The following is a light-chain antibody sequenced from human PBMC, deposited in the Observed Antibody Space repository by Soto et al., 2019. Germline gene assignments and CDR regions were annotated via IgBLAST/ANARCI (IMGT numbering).Light chain of an antibody. CDR3: QQAYRFPLT. V-gene: IGKV1-12*01. Sequence: DIQMTQSPSSVSASVGDRVTITCRASQGLGVWLGWYQQKPGKAPQLLIFGASGLQTEVPSRFSGSGSGTDFTLTIMSLQPEDFATYYCQQAYRFPLTFGGGTKLDIK. J-gene: IGKJ4*01. CDR2: GAS. CDR1: QGLGVW.